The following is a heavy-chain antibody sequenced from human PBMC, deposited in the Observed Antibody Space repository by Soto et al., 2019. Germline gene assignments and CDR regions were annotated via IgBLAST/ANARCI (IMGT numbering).Heavy chain of an antibody. CDR3: TTWNGFGDS. Sequence: EVQLLESGGGSVQPGGSLKLSSGVYGFSIPDYGVTWVRQPPGKGLEWVSGFTGGHGKTFYADSVRGRFTLSREDSRNTVYLQMDSLRVEDTAVYYCTTWNGFGDSWGQGTLVTVAS. D-gene: IGHD1-1*01. CDR1: GFSIPDYG. V-gene: IGHV3-23*01. J-gene: IGHJ4*02. CDR2: FTGGHGKT.